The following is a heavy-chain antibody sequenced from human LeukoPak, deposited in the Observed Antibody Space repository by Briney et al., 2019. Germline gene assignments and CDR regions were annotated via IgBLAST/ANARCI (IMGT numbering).Heavy chain of an antibody. J-gene: IGHJ5*02. V-gene: IGHV3-30-3*01. CDR2: LTYDGGNK. D-gene: IGHD3-10*01. CDR3: ASAAGNWFDP. CDR1: GFAFRTYA. Sequence: GGSLRLSCAASGFAFRTYAMHWVRQAPGKELEWVALLTYDGGNKFYADSVKGRFTISRDNSKKTMFLQMNSLRAEDTAVYYCASAAGNWFDPWGQGTLVTVSS.